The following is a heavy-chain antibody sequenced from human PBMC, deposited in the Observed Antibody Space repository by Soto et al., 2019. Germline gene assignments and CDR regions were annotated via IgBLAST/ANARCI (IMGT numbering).Heavy chain of an antibody. V-gene: IGHV4-30-2*01. CDR2: IYHSGTT. Sequence: SETLSLTCAVSGGSISSGGYSWSWIRQPPGKGLEWIGYIYHSGTTYYNPSLKSRVTISVDRAKNQFSLKLSSVTAADTAVYYCARAHYGDYGYGMDVWGQGTTVTVSS. CDR1: GGSISSGGYS. J-gene: IGHJ6*02. D-gene: IGHD4-17*01. CDR3: ARAHYGDYGYGMDV.